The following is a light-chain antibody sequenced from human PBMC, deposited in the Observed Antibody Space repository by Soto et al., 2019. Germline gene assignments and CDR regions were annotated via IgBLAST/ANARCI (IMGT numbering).Light chain of an antibody. J-gene: IGKJ4*01. Sequence: EIVLTQSPGTLSLSPGERATLSCRASQSVSSSYLAWYQQKPGQAPRLLIYDASSRATGIPDRFSGSGSGTDFTLTISSLEPEDFAVYYCQQRSSLFTFGGGTKVDIK. CDR1: QSVSSSY. CDR3: QQRSSLFT. V-gene: IGKV3D-20*02. CDR2: DAS.